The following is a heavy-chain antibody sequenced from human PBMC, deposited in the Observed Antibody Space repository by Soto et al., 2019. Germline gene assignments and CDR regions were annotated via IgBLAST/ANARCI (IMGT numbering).Heavy chain of an antibody. CDR3: ARAPYCSSTSCYGYYYYYYMDV. D-gene: IGHD2-2*01. J-gene: IGHJ6*03. CDR1: GGSFSGYY. V-gene: IGHV4-34*01. Sequence: QVQLQQWGAGLLKPSETLSLTCAVYGGSFSGYYWSWIRQPPGKGLEWIGEINHSGSTNYNPSLKSRVTISVDTSKNQFSLKLSSVTAADTAVYYCARAPYCSSTSCYGYYYYYYMDVWGKGTTVTVSS. CDR2: INHSGST.